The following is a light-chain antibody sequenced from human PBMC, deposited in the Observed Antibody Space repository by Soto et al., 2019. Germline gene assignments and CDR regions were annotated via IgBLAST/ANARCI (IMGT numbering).Light chain of an antibody. J-gene: IGKJ1*01. CDR3: QQYVSSGT. CDR2: GAS. V-gene: IGKV3-20*01. CDR1: QSVSST. Sequence: KVMTQSPATLSGYPGERSTLSCRASQSVSSTLAWYQQKPGQAPRLLIYGASRRATGIPDRFSGSGSGTDFTLTISRLAPEDFAVYYCQQYVSSGTFGQGTKVDIK.